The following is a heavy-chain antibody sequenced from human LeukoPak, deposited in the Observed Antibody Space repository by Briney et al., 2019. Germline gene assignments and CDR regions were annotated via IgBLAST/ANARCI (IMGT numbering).Heavy chain of an antibody. CDR1: GFTVSSNY. Sequence: PGGSLRLSCAASGFTVSSNYMSWVRQAPGKGLEWVAVISYDGSNKYYADSVKGRFTISRDNSKNTLYLQMNSLRAEDTAVYYCARDFSSYYANSAYCGDTWFDYWGQGTLVTVSS. D-gene: IGHD3-22*01. CDR2: ISYDGSNK. J-gene: IGHJ4*02. CDR3: ARDFSSYYANSAYCGDTWFDY. V-gene: IGHV3-30*03.